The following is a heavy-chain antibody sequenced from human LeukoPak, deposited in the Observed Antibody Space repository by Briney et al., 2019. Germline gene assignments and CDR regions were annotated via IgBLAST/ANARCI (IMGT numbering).Heavy chain of an antibody. D-gene: IGHD2-8*01. J-gene: IGHJ5*02. CDR3: ARGLNGFWFDL. CDR1: GDSTSSDRYY. Sequence: SETLSLTCTVSGDSTSSDRYYGGWVRQPPGKGLEWIGYIYYSGSSNYNPSLKSRVTISVDTSKNQFSLKLSSVTAADTAVYYCARGLNGFWFDLWGQGTLVTVSS. CDR2: IYYSGSS. V-gene: IGHV4-61*01.